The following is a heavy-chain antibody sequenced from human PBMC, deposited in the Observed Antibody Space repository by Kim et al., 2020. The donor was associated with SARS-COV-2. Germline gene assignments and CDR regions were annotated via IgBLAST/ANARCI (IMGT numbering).Heavy chain of an antibody. D-gene: IGHD6-19*01. CDR3: ARAWVAGTTMDV. V-gene: IGHV4-59*01. J-gene: IGHJ6*02. CDR2: IYYSWNT. CDR1: GGSISSYY. Sequence: SETLSLTCTVSGGSISSYYWSWIRQPPGKGLEWLGYIYYSWNTNYNPSLKSRVTISVDMSKNQFSLKLSSVTAADTAVYYCARAWVAGTTMDVWGQGTT.